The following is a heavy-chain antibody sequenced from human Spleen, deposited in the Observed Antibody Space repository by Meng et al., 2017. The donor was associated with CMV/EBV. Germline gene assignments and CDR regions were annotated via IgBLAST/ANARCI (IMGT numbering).Heavy chain of an antibody. V-gene: IGHV4-59*01. CDR3: ARAGVTAYYYHYGMDV. CDR2: IYYSGIT. J-gene: IGHJ6*02. D-gene: IGHD5-18*01. Sequence: SETLSLTCTVSGGSISSYYWSWIRQPPGKGLEWIGYIYYSGITNDNPSLKSRVTISLDTSKNQFSLKLSSVTAADTAVYYCARAGVTAYYYHYGMDVWGQGTTVTVS. CDR1: GGSISSYY.